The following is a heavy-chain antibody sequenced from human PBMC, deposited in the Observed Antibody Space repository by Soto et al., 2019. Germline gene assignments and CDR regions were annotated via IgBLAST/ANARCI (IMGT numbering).Heavy chain of an antibody. V-gene: IGHV3-30-3*01. CDR1: GFTFSSYA. J-gene: IGHJ4*01. CDR3: AGPRLGSYYGLDFGF. CDR2: ISYDGSST. D-gene: IGHD1-26*01. Sequence: QVQLVESGGGVVQPGRSLRLSCAASGFTFSSYAMHWVRQAPGKGLEWVAVISYDGSSTYYPDSVKGRFTISRDNSKSTLYLQMNSLGAEDTAVYYCAGPRLGSYYGLDFGFWGQGTLVTVSS.